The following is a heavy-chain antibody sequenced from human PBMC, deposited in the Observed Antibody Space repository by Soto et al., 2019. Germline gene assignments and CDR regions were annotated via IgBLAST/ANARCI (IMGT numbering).Heavy chain of an antibody. CDR3: AKATVLWFGESQAYYFDY. V-gene: IGHV3-23*01. D-gene: IGHD3-10*01. J-gene: IGHJ4*02. Sequence: EVQLLESGGGLVQPGGSLRLSCAASGFTFSSYAMSWVRQAPGKGLEWVSAISGSGGSTYYADSAKGRFTISRDNSKNTLYLQMNSLRAEDTAVYYCAKATVLWFGESQAYYFDYWGQGTLVTVSS. CDR2: ISGSGGST. CDR1: GFTFSSYA.